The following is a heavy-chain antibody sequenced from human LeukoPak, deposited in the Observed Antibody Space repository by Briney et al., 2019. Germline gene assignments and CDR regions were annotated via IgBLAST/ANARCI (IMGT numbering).Heavy chain of an antibody. CDR1: GGSMSSYF. J-gene: IGHJ4*02. CDR3: VTGAAPSSWYFDY. D-gene: IGHD6-13*01. Sequence: SETLSLTCTISGGSMSSYFWSWIRQTPGRGLEWIGYIYYSGSTNYNPSLTSRVTMSVDTSKNHFSLKLSSVTAADTAVYYCVTGAAPSSWYFDYWGQGTLVTVSS. CDR2: IYYSGST. V-gene: IGHV4-59*01.